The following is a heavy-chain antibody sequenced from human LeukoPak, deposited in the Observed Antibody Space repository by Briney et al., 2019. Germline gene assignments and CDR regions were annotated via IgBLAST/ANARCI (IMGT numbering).Heavy chain of an antibody. CDR1: GFTFSSYA. J-gene: IGHJ4*01. CDR2: ISYDGSNK. CDR3: ARGGGXPTTYFDY. Sequence: GGSLRLSCAASGFTFSSYAMHWVRQAPGKGLEWVAVISYDGSNKYYADSVKGRFTISRDNSKNTLYLQMNSLRGEDTAVYYCARGGGXPTTYFDYXXXXTLXTVSS. V-gene: IGHV3-30-3*01. D-gene: IGHD2/OR15-2a*01.